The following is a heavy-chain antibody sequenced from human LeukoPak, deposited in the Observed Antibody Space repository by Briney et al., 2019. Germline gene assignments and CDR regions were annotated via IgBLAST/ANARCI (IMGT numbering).Heavy chain of an antibody. CDR1: GFTFSSYS. CDR3: ARRYCSSTSCYLSLDY. CDR2: ISSSSTTI. V-gene: IGHV3-48*01. J-gene: IGHJ4*02. D-gene: IGHD2-2*01. Sequence: GGSLRLSCAASGFTFSSYSMNWVRQAPGKGLEWVTYISSSSTTIYYADSVKGRFTISRDNAKNSLYLQMNSLRAEDTAVYYCARRYCSSTSCYLSLDYWGQGTLVTVSS.